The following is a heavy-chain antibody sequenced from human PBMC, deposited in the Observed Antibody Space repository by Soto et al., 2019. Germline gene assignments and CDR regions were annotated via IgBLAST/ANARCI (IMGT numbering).Heavy chain of an antibody. D-gene: IGHD4-17*01. CDR3: ARGRRIQTVTTFGRLDY. CDR1: GGSFSGYY. J-gene: IGHJ4*02. V-gene: IGHV4-34*01. CDR2: INDSGST. Sequence: LSLTCAVYGGSFSGYYWSWIRQPPGKGLEWIGEINDSGSTNYNPSLKSRVTISVDTSKNQFSLKVSSVTAADTAVYYCARGRRIQTVTTFGRLDYWGQGTLVTVSS.